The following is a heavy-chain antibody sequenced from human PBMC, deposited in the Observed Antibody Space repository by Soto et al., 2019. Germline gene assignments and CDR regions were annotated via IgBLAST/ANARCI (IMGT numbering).Heavy chain of an antibody. J-gene: IGHJ4*02. D-gene: IGHD4-17*01. Sequence: GGSLRLSCAASGFTFSSYEMNWVRQAPGKGLEWVSYISSTGSTIYYADSVKGRFTISRDNAKNSLYLQMNSLRAEDTAVYYCARDDYGGRGFDYWGQGTLVTVSS. CDR3: ARDDYGGRGFDY. CDR2: ISSTGSTI. V-gene: IGHV3-48*03. CDR1: GFTFSSYE.